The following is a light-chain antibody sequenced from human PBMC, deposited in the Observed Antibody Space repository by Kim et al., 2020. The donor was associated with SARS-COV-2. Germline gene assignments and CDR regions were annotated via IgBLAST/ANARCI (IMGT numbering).Light chain of an antibody. CDR1: SGSIDDNY. J-gene: IGLJ2*01. Sequence: NFMPTQPHSVSESPGKTVTISCTRSSGSIDDNYVQWYQQRPGGVPTAVIYEDDQRPSGVSDRFSGSIDNSSNSASLTISGLRTEDEADYYCQSYNRDNVLFGGGTQLTVL. CDR3: QSYNRDNVL. V-gene: IGLV6-57*04. CDR2: EDD.